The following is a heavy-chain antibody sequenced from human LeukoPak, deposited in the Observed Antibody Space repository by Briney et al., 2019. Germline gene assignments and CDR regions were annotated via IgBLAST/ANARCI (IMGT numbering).Heavy chain of an antibody. J-gene: IGHJ5*02. Sequence: SETLSLTCNVSGVSISSSSYYWGWIRQPPGKGLEWIGSIYSSGSTYYNSSLKSRVTISIDTSKNQVSLKLSSVTAADTAVYYCARDVGEYYYSSGNWFDPWGQGTLVTVSS. CDR3: ARDVGEYYYSSGNWFDP. V-gene: IGHV4-39*07. CDR1: GVSISSSSYY. CDR2: IYSSGST. D-gene: IGHD3-10*01.